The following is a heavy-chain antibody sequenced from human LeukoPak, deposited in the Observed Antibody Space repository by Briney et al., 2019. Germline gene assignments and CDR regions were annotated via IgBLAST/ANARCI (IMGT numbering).Heavy chain of an antibody. V-gene: IGHV4-61*02. CDR2: IYADGSS. CDR1: GGSVSSDNSY. CDR3: ARGYYYRR. Sequence: TLSLTCTVSGGSVSSDNSYWNWIRQPAGKGLEWIGRIYADGSSTYNPSLKSRVTISVDTSKNQFSLRLTSMTAADTAVYYCARGYYYRRWGQGTLVTVSS. J-gene: IGHJ4*02. D-gene: IGHD3-10*01.